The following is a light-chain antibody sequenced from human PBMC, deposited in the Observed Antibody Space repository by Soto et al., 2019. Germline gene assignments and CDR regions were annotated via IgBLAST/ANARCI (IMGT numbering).Light chain of an antibody. CDR1: QSVSSN. V-gene: IGKV3-15*01. CDR2: DAS. Sequence: IVLTQSPATLSVSPGDRATLFCRASQSVSSNLAWYQQKPGQAPRLLIYDASTRATGIPARFSGSGSGIEFTLTISSLQSEDFAVYYCQQYNNWPIFTFGPGTKVDIK. J-gene: IGKJ3*01. CDR3: QQYNNWPIFT.